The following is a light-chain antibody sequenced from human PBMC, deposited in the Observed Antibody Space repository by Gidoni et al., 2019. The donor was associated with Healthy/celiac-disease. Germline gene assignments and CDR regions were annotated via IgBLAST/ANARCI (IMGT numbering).Light chain of an antibody. Sequence: DIVLTQSPGTLSLSPGERATLSCSARQSVSSSYLAWYQQKPGQAPRLLIYGASSRATGIPDRFSGSGSGTDFTLTISRLEPEDFAVYYCQQYGSSPGTFGQGTKVEIK. J-gene: IGKJ1*01. V-gene: IGKV3-20*01. CDR2: GAS. CDR1: QSVSSSY. CDR3: QQYGSSPGT.